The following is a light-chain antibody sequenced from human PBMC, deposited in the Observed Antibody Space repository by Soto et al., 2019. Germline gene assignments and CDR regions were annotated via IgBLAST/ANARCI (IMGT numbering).Light chain of an antibody. CDR3: SSYTSSSTLYV. J-gene: IGLJ1*01. CDR2: DVS. Sequence: QSALTQPASVSGSPGQSITISCTGTSSDVGGYNYVSWYQQHPGKAPKLMIYDVSNRPSGVSNRFSGSKSGNTASPTISGLQAEDEADYYCSSYTSSSTLYVFGTGTKLTVL. V-gene: IGLV2-14*01. CDR1: SSDVGGYNY.